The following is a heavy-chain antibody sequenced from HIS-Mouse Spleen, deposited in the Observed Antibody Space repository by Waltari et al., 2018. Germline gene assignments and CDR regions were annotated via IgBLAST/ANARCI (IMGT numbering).Heavy chain of an antibody. V-gene: IGHV4-39*07. D-gene: IGHD6-13*01. J-gene: IGHJ2*01. CDR3: AREIPYSSSWYDWYFDL. CDR1: GGAISSISYY. Sequence: QLQLQESGPGLVKPSETLSLTCTVSGGAISSISYYWGWSRQTPGKGLEWIGSIYYSGSPSYNPSLKSRVTISVDTSKNQFSLKLSSVTAADTAVYYCAREIPYSSSWYDWYFDLWGRGTLVTVSS. CDR2: IYYSGSP.